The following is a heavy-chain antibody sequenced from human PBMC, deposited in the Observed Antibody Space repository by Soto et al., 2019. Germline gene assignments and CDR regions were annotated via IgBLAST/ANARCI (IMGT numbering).Heavy chain of an antibody. J-gene: IGHJ4*02. CDR2: IYYSGST. CDR3: AIKGPGYCGSGSYQY. V-gene: IGHV4-59*01. CDR1: GGSISSYY. Sequence: SETLSLTCTVSGGSISSYYWSWIRQPPGKGLEWIGYIYYSGSTNYNPSLKSRVTISVDTSKNQFSLKLSSVTAADTAVYYCAIKGPGYCGSGSYQYWGQGTLVTVSS. D-gene: IGHD3-10*01.